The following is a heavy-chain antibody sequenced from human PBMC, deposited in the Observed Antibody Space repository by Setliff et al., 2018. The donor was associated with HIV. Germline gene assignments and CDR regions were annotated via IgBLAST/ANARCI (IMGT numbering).Heavy chain of an antibody. V-gene: IGHV4-39*07. CDR2: INFSGDT. CDR3: ATYSGSQGLVY. CDR1: GGSISSTTY. Sequence: SETLSLTCTVSGGSISSTTYWGWIRQSPGAGLEWIGNINFSGDTYNNPSLKGRVTISLDSSKNQFSLNLTSVTAADTAVYYCATYSGSQGLVYWGQGTLVTVSS. J-gene: IGHJ4*02. D-gene: IGHD1-26*01.